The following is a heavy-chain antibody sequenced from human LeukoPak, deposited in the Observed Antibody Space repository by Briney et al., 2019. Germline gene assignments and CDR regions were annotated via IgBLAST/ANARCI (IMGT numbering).Heavy chain of an antibody. Sequence: ASVTVSFKASGYTFTGYYMHWVRQAPGQGLEWMGWINPNSGGTNYAQKFQGRVTMTSDTSISTAYMELSRLRFDDTAVYYCARPRDYDDYDAFDITGQGTMVTVSS. J-gene: IGHJ3*02. V-gene: IGHV1-2*02. CDR3: ARPRDYDDYDAFDI. D-gene: IGHD4-17*01. CDR2: INPNSGGT. CDR1: GYTFTGYY.